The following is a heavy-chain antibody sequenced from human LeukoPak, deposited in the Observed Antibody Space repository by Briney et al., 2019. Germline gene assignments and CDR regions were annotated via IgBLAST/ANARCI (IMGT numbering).Heavy chain of an antibody. V-gene: IGHV1-2*02. D-gene: IGHD5-12*01. J-gene: IGHJ4*02. CDR3: ARDPSNSGYDYLYYFDY. Sequence: ASVKVSCKASGYTFTGYYMHWVRQTPGQGLEWMGWINPDNGGTNYAQKFQGRVTMTRDMSISTAYMELSRLRSDDTAVYYCARDPSNSGYDYLYYFDYWGQGTLVTVSS. CDR2: INPDNGGT. CDR1: GYTFTGYY.